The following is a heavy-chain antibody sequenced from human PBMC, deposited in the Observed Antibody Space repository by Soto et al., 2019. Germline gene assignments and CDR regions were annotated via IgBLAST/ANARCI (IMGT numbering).Heavy chain of an antibody. CDR2: IYYSGST. CDR1: GGSISSGDYY. Sequence: SETLSLTCTVSGGSISSGDYYWSWIRRPPGKGLEWIGYIYYSGSTYYNPSLKSRVTISVDTSKNQFSLKLSSVTAADTAVYYCARTSGEPEGNWFDPWGQGTLVTVSS. CDR3: ARTSGEPEGNWFDP. D-gene: IGHD3-10*01. V-gene: IGHV4-30-4*01. J-gene: IGHJ5*02.